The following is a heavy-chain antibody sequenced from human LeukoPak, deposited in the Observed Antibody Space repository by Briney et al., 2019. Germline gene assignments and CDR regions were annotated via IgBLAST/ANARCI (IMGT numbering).Heavy chain of an antibody. D-gene: IGHD3-22*01. Sequence: GSSQKISCKCSGYGISGYWIGWVRQMAGKGLERMGIIYPGDSDTRYSPSFQGQVTISADKSISTAYLQWSSLKASDTAMYYCARRYYYDGNWYFDLWGRGTLVTVSS. CDR2: IYPGDSDT. V-gene: IGHV5-51*01. CDR1: GYGISGYW. CDR3: ARRYYYDGNWYFDL. J-gene: IGHJ2*01.